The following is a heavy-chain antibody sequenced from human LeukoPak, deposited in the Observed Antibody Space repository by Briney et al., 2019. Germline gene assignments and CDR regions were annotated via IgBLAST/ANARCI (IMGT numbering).Heavy chain of an antibody. CDR2: ISGSGNGFSI. V-gene: IGHV3-64*04. CDR1: GFVFTIYT. D-gene: IGHD3-3*01. J-gene: IGHJ6*02. Sequence: GGSLRLSCSASGFVFTIYTMCWVRQAPGKGPEYVSTISGSGNGFSIYYADSVKGRFTISRDDSKSILYLQMNGLRSEDTAVYYCARGRTRGVLRFLEWLLYGDGMDVWGQGTTVTVSS. CDR3: ARGRTRGVLRFLEWLLYGDGMDV.